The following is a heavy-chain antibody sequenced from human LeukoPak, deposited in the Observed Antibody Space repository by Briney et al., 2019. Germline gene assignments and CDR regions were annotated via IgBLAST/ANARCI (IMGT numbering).Heavy chain of an antibody. Sequence: SETPSLTCAVSGGSISSSNWWSWVRQPPGKGLEWIGEIYHSGSTNYNPSLKSRVTISVDKSKNQFSLKLSSVTAADTAVYYCASHPYYDILTGYRPAFDIWGQGTMVTVSS. D-gene: IGHD3-9*01. CDR1: GGSISSSNW. J-gene: IGHJ3*02. CDR2: IYHSGST. V-gene: IGHV4-4*02. CDR3: ASHPYYDILTGYRPAFDI.